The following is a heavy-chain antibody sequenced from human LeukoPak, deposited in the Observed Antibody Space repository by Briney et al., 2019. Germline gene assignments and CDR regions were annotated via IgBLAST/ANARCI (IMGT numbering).Heavy chain of an antibody. D-gene: IGHD1-26*01. CDR2: IWYDGSNK. CDR1: GFTFSSYG. V-gene: IGHV3-33*01. Sequence: GRSLRLSCAASGFTFSSYGMHWVRQAPGKGLEWVAVIWYDGSNKYYADSVKGRFTISRDNSKNTLYLQINSLRAEDTAVYYCARDWDRWEPTTEIPGYWGQGTLVTVSS. J-gene: IGHJ4*02. CDR3: ARDWDRWEPTTEIPGY.